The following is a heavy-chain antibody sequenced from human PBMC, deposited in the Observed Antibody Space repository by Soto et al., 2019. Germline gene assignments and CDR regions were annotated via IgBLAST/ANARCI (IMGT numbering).Heavy chain of an antibody. Sequence: SLRLSCAASGFTFDDYAMHWVRQAPGKGLEWVSGISWNSGSIGYADSVKGQFTISRDNAKNSLYLQMNSLRAEDTALYYCAKDGRAVAGFFDYWGQGTLVTVSS. V-gene: IGHV3-9*01. CDR2: ISWNSGSI. CDR3: AKDGRAVAGFFDY. D-gene: IGHD6-19*01. J-gene: IGHJ4*02. CDR1: GFTFDDYA.